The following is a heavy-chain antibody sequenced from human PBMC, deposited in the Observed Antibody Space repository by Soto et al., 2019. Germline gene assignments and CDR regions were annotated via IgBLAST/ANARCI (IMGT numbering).Heavy chain of an antibody. J-gene: IGHJ5*02. CDR1: GYTFTGYY. Sequence: ASVKVSCKASGYTFTGYYMHWVRQAPGQGLEWMGWINPNSGGTNYAQKFQGWVTMTRDTSISTAYMELSRLRSEDTAVYYCATRHYDSNWFDPWGQGTLVTVSS. CDR2: INPNSGGT. D-gene: IGHD3-22*01. V-gene: IGHV1-2*04. CDR3: ATRHYDSNWFDP.